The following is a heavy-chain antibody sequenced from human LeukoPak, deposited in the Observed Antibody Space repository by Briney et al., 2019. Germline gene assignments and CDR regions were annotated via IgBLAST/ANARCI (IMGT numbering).Heavy chain of an antibody. V-gene: IGHV4-38-2*02. CDR2: IYHSGST. CDR1: GYSISSGYY. D-gene: IGHD4-23*01. CDR3: ARRSTVLTANYEC. J-gene: IGHJ4*02. Sequence: SETLSLTCTVSGYSISSGYYWGWIRQPPGKGLEWIGSIYHSGSTYYNPSLKSRVTISVDTSKNQFSLKLSSVTAADTALYYCARRSTVLTANYECWGQGTLVTVSA.